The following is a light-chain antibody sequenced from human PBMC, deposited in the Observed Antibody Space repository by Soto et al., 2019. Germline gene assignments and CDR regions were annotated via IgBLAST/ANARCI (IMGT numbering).Light chain of an antibody. Sequence: DIHMTQSPSSLSASVGDRVTITCRASQSISSYLNWYQQKPGKAPKLLIYAASSLQSGVPSRFSGSGSGTDFTLTISSLQPEDFAVYYCQQYATSPLTFGGGTKVDIK. CDR1: QSISSY. J-gene: IGKJ4*01. V-gene: IGKV1-39*01. CDR2: AAS. CDR3: QQYATSPLT.